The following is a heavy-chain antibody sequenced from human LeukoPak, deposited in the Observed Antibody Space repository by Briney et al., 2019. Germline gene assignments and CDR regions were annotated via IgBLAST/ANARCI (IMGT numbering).Heavy chain of an antibody. J-gene: IGHJ6*03. D-gene: IGHD3-3*01. CDR3: ARGKRNFWSGYSLYYYYYMDV. Sequence: ASVKVSCKASGYTFTSYGISWVRQAPGQGLEWMGWISAYNGNTNYAQKLQGRVTMTTDTSTSTAYMELRSLRSDDTAVYYCARGKRNFWSGYSLYYYYYMDVWGKGTTVTVSS. V-gene: IGHV1-18*01. CDR2: ISAYNGNT. CDR1: GYTFTSYG.